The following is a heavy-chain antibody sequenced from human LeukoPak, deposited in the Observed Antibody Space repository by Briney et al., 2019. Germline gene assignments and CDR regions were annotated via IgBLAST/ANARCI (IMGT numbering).Heavy chain of an antibody. J-gene: IGHJ6*03. CDR3: ARVAAARYYYYMDV. CDR2: IYYSGTA. V-gene: IGHV4-39*01. D-gene: IGHD6-13*01. CDR1: GGSISSSSYY. Sequence: PSETLSLTCTVSGGSISSSSYYWGWIRQPPGKGLEWIGTIYYSGTAYYSPSLKSRVTISVDTSMNQFSLRLSSVTAADTAVFYCARVAAARYYYYMDVWGKGTTVTVSS.